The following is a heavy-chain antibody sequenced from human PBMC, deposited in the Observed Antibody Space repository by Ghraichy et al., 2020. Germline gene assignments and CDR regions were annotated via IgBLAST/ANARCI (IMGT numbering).Heavy chain of an antibody. Sequence: SGPTLVKPTQTLTLTCTVSGFSLSTSGVGGGWIRQPPGKALEWLALIYWDDDKRYSPSLESRLTVTKDTSKKQVVLTRTNMDPVDTATYYCAHAYRDGSSCANWYFALWGRGTLVTVSS. CDR1: GFSLSTSGVG. J-gene: IGHJ2*01. CDR2: IYWDDDK. CDR3: AHAYRDGSSCANWYFAL. V-gene: IGHV2-5*02. D-gene: IGHD6-13*01.